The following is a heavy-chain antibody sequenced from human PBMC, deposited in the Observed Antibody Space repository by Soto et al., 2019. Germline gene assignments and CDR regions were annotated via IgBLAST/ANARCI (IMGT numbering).Heavy chain of an antibody. D-gene: IGHD4-17*01. CDR1: GGSFSDYY. Sequence: PSETLSLTCAVYGGSFSDYYWSWIRQPQGKGLEWIGEINHSGTTNYNPSLKSRVTTAVDPSKKQFSLKLTSVTAADTAVYYCARVTRGDYLLAFSLRGMDVWGQGTPVTVS. V-gene: IGHV4-34*01. J-gene: IGHJ6*02. CDR3: ARVTRGDYLLAFSLRGMDV. CDR2: INHSGTT.